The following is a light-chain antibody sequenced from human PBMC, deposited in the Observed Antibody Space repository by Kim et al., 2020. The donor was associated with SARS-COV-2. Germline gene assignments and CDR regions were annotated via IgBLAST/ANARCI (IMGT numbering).Light chain of an antibody. V-gene: IGKV3-20*01. Sequence: LSPGERATLSCRASQSVTSSYLAWYQQKLGQAPRLLIYGASSRATGIPDRFSGSGSGTDFTLTISRLEPEDFAAYYCQQYGSSQYTFGQGTKLEI. CDR2: GAS. CDR1: QSVTSSY. J-gene: IGKJ2*01. CDR3: QQYGSSQYT.